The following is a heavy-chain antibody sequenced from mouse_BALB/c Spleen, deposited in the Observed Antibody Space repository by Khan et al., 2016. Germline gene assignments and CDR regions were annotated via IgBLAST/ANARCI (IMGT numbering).Heavy chain of an antibody. CDR3: AIYGSSAYFDS. D-gene: IGHD1-1*01. CDR2: INTNTEES. V-gene: IGHV9-3*02. J-gene: IGHJ2*01. CDR1: GYTFRNYG. Sequence: QIQLVQSGPELKKPGETVKISCKASGYTFRNYGINWVTQAPGKGLKWMGWINTNTEESIFAEEFKGRFAFSLETSASTAYLQINNLKNEDTATYFCAIYGSSAYFDSWGRGTTLTVSS.